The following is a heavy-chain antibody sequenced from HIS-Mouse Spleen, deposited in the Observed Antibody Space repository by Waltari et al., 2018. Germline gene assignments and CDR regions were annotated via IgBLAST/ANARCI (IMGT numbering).Heavy chain of an antibody. Sequence: QLQLQESGPGLVKPSETLSLTCTVSGCSISSSSYYWGWIRQPPGKGLEWIGSIYYSGSTYYNPSLKSRVTISVDTSKNQFSLKLSSVTAADTAVYYCARVLSGATGAFDIWGQGTMVTVSS. CDR2: IYYSGST. CDR1: GCSISSSSYY. CDR3: ARVLSGATGAFDI. D-gene: IGHD5-12*01. J-gene: IGHJ3*02. V-gene: IGHV4-39*07.